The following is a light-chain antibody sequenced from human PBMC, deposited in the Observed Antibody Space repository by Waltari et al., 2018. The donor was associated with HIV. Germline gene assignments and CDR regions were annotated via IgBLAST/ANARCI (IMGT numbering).Light chain of an antibody. CDR2: YDS. V-gene: IGLV3-21*04. Sequence: SYVLTQPPSVSVAPGKTARITCGGNNIGSKSVHWYQQKPGQAPVLVIYYDSDRPSGIPERFSCSNSGKTATLTFSRVEAGDEADYYCQVWDSSSDHRVFGGGTKLTVL. J-gene: IGLJ3*02. CDR3: QVWDSSSDHRV. CDR1: NIGSKS.